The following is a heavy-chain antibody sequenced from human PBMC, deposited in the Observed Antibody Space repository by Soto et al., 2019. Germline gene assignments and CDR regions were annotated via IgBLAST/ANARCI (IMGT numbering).Heavy chain of an antibody. Sequence: QVQLQESGPGLVKPSETLSLTCTVSGGSISSYYWSWIGLRPGKGLEWIGYVYYSGSTNDNPSLKSRVTISVDTSKTQFTLKLSSVTAAATAVSYYARGGQRGLHDWGKGTLVMVSS. CDR1: GGSISSYY. J-gene: IGHJ4*02. CDR2: VYYSGST. D-gene: IGHD5-12*01. V-gene: IGHV4-59*01. CDR3: ARGGQRGLHD.